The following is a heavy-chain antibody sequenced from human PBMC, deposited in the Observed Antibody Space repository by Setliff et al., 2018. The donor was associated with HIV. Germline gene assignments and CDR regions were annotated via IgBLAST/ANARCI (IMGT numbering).Heavy chain of an antibody. J-gene: IGHJ4*02. D-gene: IGHD6-19*01. CDR3: ARDPRYTSVWFRNGGVDF. CDR1: GYTFTSYY. Sequence: ASVKVSCKASGYTFTSYYMHWVRQAPGQGLQWMGIINPSGGSTTYAQKFQGRVTMTRDTSTTTIFMELSSLRSEDTAVYYCARDPRYTSVWFRNGGVDFWGQGTLVTVSS. V-gene: IGHV1-46*01. CDR2: INPSGGST.